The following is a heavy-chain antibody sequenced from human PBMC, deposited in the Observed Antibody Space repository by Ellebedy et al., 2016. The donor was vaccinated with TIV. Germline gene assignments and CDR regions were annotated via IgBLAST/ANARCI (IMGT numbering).Heavy chain of an antibody. CDR1: GDSINSYY. CDR3: ASGNGYNQYYFDS. V-gene: IGHV4-59*01. J-gene: IGHJ4*02. D-gene: IGHD5-24*01. Sequence: MPSETLSLTCSVSGDSINSYYWGWIRQPPGKGLERLGYLYYSGSTNYNPSLKSRLTISVDTSKNQFSLKLSSVTAADTAVYYCASGNGYNQYYFDSWGQGTLVTVSS. CDR2: LYYSGST.